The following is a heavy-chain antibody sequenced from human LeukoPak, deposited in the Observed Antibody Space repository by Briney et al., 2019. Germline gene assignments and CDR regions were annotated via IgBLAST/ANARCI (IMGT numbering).Heavy chain of an antibody. V-gene: IGHV1-2*04. Sequence: GASVKVSCKASGYTFTGYYMHWVRQAPGQGLEWMGWTNPNSGGTNYAQKFQGWVTMTRDTSISTAYMELSRLRSEDTAVYYCARAWGYYGSVYDAFDIWGQGTMVTVSS. CDR1: GYTFTGYY. CDR2: TNPNSGGT. CDR3: ARAWGYYGSVYDAFDI. D-gene: IGHD3-10*01. J-gene: IGHJ3*02.